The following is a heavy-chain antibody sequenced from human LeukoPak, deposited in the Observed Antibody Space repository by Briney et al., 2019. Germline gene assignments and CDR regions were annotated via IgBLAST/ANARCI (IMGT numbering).Heavy chain of an antibody. J-gene: IGHJ6*03. CDR1: GYTFTNYD. CDR3: ARTRQYDFWSGSPYYMDV. V-gene: IGHV1-8*03. Sequence: ASVKVSFKASGYTFTNYDINWARQAPGQGLEWMGWMNPNSGNTGYAQKFQGRVSITRNTSTSTAYMELSSLRSEDTAVYYCARTRQYDFWSGSPYYMDVWGKGTTVTVSS. CDR2: MNPNSGNT. D-gene: IGHD3-3*01.